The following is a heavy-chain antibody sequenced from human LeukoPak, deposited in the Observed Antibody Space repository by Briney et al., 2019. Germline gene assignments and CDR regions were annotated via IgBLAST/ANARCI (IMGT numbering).Heavy chain of an antibody. CDR2: VYYSGGT. D-gene: IGHD5-24*01. CDR1: GGSIDSFS. J-gene: IGHJ4*02. CDR3: ARDHRGLQSDGDPDY. V-gene: IGHV4-59*01. Sequence: SETLSLTCTVSGGSIDSFSWNWIRQPPGKGLEWIGSVYYSGGTNYNPSLKSRATISVDTSKNQFSLKLSSVTAADTAVYYCARDHRGLQSDGDPDYWGQGTLVTVSS.